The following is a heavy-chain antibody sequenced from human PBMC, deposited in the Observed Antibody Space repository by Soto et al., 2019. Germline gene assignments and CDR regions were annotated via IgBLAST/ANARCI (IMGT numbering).Heavy chain of an antibody. J-gene: IGHJ4*02. CDR2: ISGSDVST. Sequence: EVQLLESGGGLVQPGESLRLSCAASGFTFSSYAMSWVRQAPGKGLEWVSVISGSDVSTYYADSVKGRFTISRDNSKNTLYLQMNSLRAEDTAVYYCAKRSSSSTFDYWGQGALVTVSS. V-gene: IGHV3-23*01. D-gene: IGHD6-6*01. CDR3: AKRSSSSTFDY. CDR1: GFTFSSYA.